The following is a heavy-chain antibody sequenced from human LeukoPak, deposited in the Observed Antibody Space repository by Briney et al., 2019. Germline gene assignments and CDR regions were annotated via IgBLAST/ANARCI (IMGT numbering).Heavy chain of an antibody. Sequence: SGGSLRLSCAASGFTFSSYWMSWVRQAPGKGLEWGANIKQDGSEKYYVDSVKGRFTISRDNAKNSLYLQMTSLRAEDTAVYYCASTYYYGSGSYSAFDYWGQGTLVTVSS. V-gene: IGHV3-7*01. CDR2: IKQDGSEK. D-gene: IGHD3-10*01. CDR3: ASTYYYGSGSYSAFDY. CDR1: GFTFSSYW. J-gene: IGHJ4*02.